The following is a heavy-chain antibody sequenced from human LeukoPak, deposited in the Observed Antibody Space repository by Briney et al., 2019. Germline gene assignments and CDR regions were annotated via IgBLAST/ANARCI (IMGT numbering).Heavy chain of an antibody. Sequence: GGSLRLSCAASGFTFSSYVMSWVRQAPGKGLEWVSSISNSGGSTYYADSVKGRFTISRDNSKNTLYLQMNSLRAEDTAVFYCAKAAGSFYDFWSGYYTYNYFDYWGQGTLVTVSS. J-gene: IGHJ4*02. CDR1: GFTFSSYV. D-gene: IGHD3-3*01. CDR3: AKAAGSFYDFWSGYYTYNYFDY. CDR2: ISNSGGST. V-gene: IGHV3-23*01.